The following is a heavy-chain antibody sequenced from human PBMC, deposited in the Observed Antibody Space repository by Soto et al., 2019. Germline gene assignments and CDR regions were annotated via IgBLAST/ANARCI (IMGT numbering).Heavy chain of an antibody. CDR3: AGSGSYGAFDI. J-gene: IGHJ3*02. V-gene: IGHV3-33*01. D-gene: IGHD1-26*01. CDR1: GFTFSSYG. Sequence: QSGGSLRLSCAASGFTFSSYGMHWVRQAPGKGLEWVAVIWYDGSNKYYADSVKGRFTISRDNSKNTLYLQMNSLRAEDTAVYYCAGSGSYGAFDIWGQGTMVTVSS. CDR2: IWYDGSNK.